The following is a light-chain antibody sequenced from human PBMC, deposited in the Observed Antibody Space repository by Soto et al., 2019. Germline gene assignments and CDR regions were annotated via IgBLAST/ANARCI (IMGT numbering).Light chain of an antibody. CDR3: CSYTDSRTPS. CDR1: SSDVGGYNY. Sequence: QSVLTQPASVSGSPGQSITISCTGTSSDVGGYNYVSWYQQHPGKAPKLIIFEVSYRPSGISNRFSASKSGDTVSLTISGLQADDEADYNCCSYTDSRTPSFGSGTKVTVL. J-gene: IGLJ1*01. V-gene: IGLV2-14*01. CDR2: EVS.